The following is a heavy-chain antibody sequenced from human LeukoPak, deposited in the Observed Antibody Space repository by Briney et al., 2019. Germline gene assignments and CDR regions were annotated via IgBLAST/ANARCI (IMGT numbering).Heavy chain of an antibody. CDR1: GGSISSYY. J-gene: IGHJ6*03. Sequence: SETLSLTCTVSGGSISSYYWSWIRQPPGKGLEWIGYIYYGGSTNYNPSLKSRVTISVDTSKNQFSLKLSSVTAADTAVYYCARGAGVTPTYYYYHMDVWGKGTTVTVSS. CDR2: IYYGGST. D-gene: IGHD4-11*01. V-gene: IGHV4-59*01. CDR3: ARGAGVTPTYYYYHMDV.